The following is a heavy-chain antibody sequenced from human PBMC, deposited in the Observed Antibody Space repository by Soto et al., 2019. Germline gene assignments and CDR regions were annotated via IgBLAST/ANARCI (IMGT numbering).Heavy chain of an antibody. CDR1: RFTFSSYG. Sequence: GGSLRLSCAASRFTFSSYGMHWLRQAPGKGLEWVAVISYEGSDHYYADSVKGRFAVSRDNSKNTLFLQMNSLRAEDTAVYYCAKEHSGLYSRHYFDSWGQGAPVTVSS. CDR3: AKEHSGLYSRHYFDS. V-gene: IGHV3-30*18. J-gene: IGHJ4*02. CDR2: ISYEGSDH. D-gene: IGHD6-19*01.